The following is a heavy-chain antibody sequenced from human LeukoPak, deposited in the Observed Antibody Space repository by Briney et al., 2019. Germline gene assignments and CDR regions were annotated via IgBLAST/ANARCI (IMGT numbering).Heavy chain of an antibody. Sequence: GESLKISCKGSGYMFSTYWIAWVRQMPGKGLEWMGGIFPRDFETTYSPSFQGQVTISVDKSTSTAYLQWSSLKASDTAMYYCARRVATTYYYYYMDVWGKGTTVTVSS. CDR3: ARRVATTYYYYYMDV. V-gene: IGHV5-51*01. D-gene: IGHD5-12*01. J-gene: IGHJ6*03. CDR2: IFPRDFET. CDR1: GYMFSTYW.